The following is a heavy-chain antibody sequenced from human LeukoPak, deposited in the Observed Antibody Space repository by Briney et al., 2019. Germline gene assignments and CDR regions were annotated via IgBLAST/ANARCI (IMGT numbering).Heavy chain of an antibody. V-gene: IGHV3-49*03. CDR3: TRKLWFGARGYYYGMDV. CDR2: IRSKAYGGTT. D-gene: IGHD3-10*01. Sequence: GGSLRLSCTASGFTFGDYAMSWFRQAPGKGLEWVGFIRSKAYGGTTEYAASVKGRFTISRDDSKSIAYLQMNSLKTEDTAVYYCTRKLWFGARGYYYGMDVWGQGTTVTVSS. J-gene: IGHJ6*02. CDR1: GFTFGDYA.